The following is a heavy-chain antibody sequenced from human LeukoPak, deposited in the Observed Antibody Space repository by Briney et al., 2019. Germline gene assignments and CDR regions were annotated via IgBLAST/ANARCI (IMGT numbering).Heavy chain of an antibody. CDR3: AKTARTLDY. J-gene: IGHJ4*02. V-gene: IGHV3-11*01. D-gene: IGHD1/OR15-1a*01. CDR1: GFTFSGFY. CDR2: ISTTGSDI. Sequence: KLGGFLRLSCAASGFTFSGFYMTWIRQAPGRGLEWISYISTTGSDISYADSVKGRFTISRDNVKNSLYLQMNSLTAEDTAVYYCAKTARTLDYWGQGTLVTVSS.